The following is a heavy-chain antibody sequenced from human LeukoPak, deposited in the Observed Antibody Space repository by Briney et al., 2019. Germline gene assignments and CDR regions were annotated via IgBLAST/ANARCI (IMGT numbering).Heavy chain of an antibody. D-gene: IGHD2-21*01. V-gene: IGHV4-59*01. CDR3: GRYGGGIDY. CDR2: IYYSGST. J-gene: IGHJ4*02. CDR1: GGSISNYY. Sequence: KPSETLSLTCTVSGGSISNYYWSWIRQPPGKGLEWIGYIYYSGSTNYNPSLKSRVTISVDTSKNQFSLKLSSVTTADTAMYYCGRYGGGIDYWGQGTLVTVSS.